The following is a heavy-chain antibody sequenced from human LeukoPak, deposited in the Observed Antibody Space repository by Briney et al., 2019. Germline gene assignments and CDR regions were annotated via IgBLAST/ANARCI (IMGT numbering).Heavy chain of an antibody. D-gene: IGHD6-13*01. CDR3: AKGDSSSWYYFDY. CDR1: GFTFNSFG. V-gene: IGHV3-30*18. Sequence: GGSLRLSCAASGFTFNSFGMHWVRQAPGKGLEWVAVISYDGSNKYSADSVKGRFTISRDNSKNTLYLQMNSLRPEDTAVYYCAKGDSSSWYYFDYWGQGTLVTVSS. J-gene: IGHJ4*02. CDR2: ISYDGSNK.